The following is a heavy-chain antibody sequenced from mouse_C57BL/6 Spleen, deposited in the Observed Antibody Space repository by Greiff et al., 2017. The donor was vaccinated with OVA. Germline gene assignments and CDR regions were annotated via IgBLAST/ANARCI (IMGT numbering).Heavy chain of an antibody. CDR3: TREGYSNYVSWFAY. CDR1: GYTFTDYE. Sequence: QVQLQQSGAELVRPGASVTLSCKASGYTFTDYEMHWVKQTPVHGLEWIGAIDPETGGTAYNQKFKGKAILAADKSSSTAYMGLRSLTSEDSAVYYCTREGYSNYVSWFAYWGQGALVTVSA. D-gene: IGHD2-5*01. J-gene: IGHJ3*01. CDR2: IDPETGGT. V-gene: IGHV1-15*01.